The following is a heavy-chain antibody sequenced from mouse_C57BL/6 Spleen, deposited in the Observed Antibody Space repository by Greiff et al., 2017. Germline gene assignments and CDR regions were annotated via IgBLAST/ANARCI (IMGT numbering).Heavy chain of an antibody. D-gene: IGHD1-1*01. CDR1: GYTFTSYW. J-gene: IGHJ3*01. Sequence: VQLQQPGAELVRPGSSVKLSCKASGYTFTSYWMHWVKQRPIQGLEWIGNIDPSDSETHYNQKFKDKATLTVDKSSSTAYMQLSSLTSEDSAVYYCARSDYYGSSYDGFAYWGQGTLVTVSA. V-gene: IGHV1-52*01. CDR3: ARSDYYGSSYDGFAY. CDR2: IDPSDSET.